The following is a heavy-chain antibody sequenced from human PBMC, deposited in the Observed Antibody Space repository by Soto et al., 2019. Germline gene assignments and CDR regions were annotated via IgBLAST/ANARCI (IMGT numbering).Heavy chain of an antibody. D-gene: IGHD3-16*01. V-gene: IGHV3-23*01. Sequence: EVQLLESGGGLVQPGGSLRLSCAASGFTFSSYAMSWVRQAPGKGLEWVSAISGSGGSTYYADSVKGRFTISRDNAKNPLYLQRNGLRAEDTAVSYCATHPVTFGGVMGRGGTDVWGQGTTVTVSS. CDR3: ATHPVTFGGVMGRGGTDV. CDR1: GFTFSSYA. J-gene: IGHJ6*02. CDR2: ISGSGGST.